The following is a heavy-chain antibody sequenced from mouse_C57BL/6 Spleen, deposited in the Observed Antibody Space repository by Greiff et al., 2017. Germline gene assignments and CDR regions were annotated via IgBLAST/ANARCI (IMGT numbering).Heavy chain of an antibody. CDR1: GFSFNTYA. Sequence: EVQLVESGGGLVQPKGSLKLSCAASGFSFNTYAMNWVRQAPGKGLEWVARIRSKSNNYATDYAESVKDRFTISRDDSESMLYLQRNNLKTEDTAMYYCVSGRSYDAMDYWGQGTSVTVSS. CDR3: VSGRSYDAMDY. V-gene: IGHV10-1*01. J-gene: IGHJ4*01. D-gene: IGHD1-1*01. CDR2: IRSKSNNYAT.